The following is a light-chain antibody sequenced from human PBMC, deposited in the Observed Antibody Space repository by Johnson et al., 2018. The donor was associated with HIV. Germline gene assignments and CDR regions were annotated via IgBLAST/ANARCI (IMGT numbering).Light chain of an antibody. J-gene: IGLJ1*01. CDR3: GTWDSGLSAGV. V-gene: IGLV1-51*02. Sequence: QSVLTQPPSVSAAPGQKVTISCSGSSSTIGSNYVSWYQLLPGTPPKLLIFKNNERPSGIPDRFSGSKSDTSATLGITGLQTGDEADYYCGTWDSGLSAGVFGTGTKVTVL. CDR1: SSTIGSNY. CDR2: KNN.